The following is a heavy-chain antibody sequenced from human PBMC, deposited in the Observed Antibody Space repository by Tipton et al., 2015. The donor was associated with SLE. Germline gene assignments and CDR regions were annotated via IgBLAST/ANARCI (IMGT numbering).Heavy chain of an antibody. CDR2: INHSGST. Sequence: TLSLTCTVSGGSISGYYWSWIRQPPGKGLEWIGEINHSGSTNYNPSLKSRVTISVDTSKNQFSLKLSSVTAADTAVYYCARGAAAHDYWGQGTLVTVSS. D-gene: IGHD6-13*01. CDR1: GGSISGYY. V-gene: IGHV4-34*01. J-gene: IGHJ4*02. CDR3: ARGAAAHDY.